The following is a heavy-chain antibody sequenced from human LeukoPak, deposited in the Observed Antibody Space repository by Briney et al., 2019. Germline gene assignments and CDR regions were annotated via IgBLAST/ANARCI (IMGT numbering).Heavy chain of an antibody. V-gene: IGHV3-23*01. CDR3: AKRLNYIAAVDP. Sequence: GGSMRLSCAVSGFTFTDYAMNWVRQAPVKGLEWVSGISGTGTNTYYADYVKGRFTISRDNSKNTLYLQMSSLRAEDTAVYYCAKRLNYIAAVDPCGQGTLVSVSS. J-gene: IGHJ5*02. D-gene: IGHD6-13*01. CDR1: GFTFTDYA. CDR2: ISGTGTNT.